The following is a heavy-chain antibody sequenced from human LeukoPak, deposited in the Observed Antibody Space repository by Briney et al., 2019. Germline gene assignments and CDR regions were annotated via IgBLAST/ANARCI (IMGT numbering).Heavy chain of an antibody. CDR1: GASFSDNY. V-gene: IGHV4-34*01. Sequence: SETLSLTCAVYGASFSDNYWSWLRQPPGKGLEWIGSIYHSGSTYYNPSLKSQVTISVDTSKNQFSLKLTSVTAADTAVYYCARGYSSGWYLNWFDPWGQGTLVTVSS. D-gene: IGHD6-13*01. CDR2: IYHSGST. J-gene: IGHJ5*02. CDR3: ARGYSSGWYLNWFDP.